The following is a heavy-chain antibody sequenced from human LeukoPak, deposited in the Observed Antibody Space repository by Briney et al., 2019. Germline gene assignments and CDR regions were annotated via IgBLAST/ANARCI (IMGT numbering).Heavy chain of an antibody. CDR1: GFTFDDYA. V-gene: IGHV3-9*01. CDR2: ISWNSGSI. D-gene: IGHD3-22*01. J-gene: IGHJ5*02. Sequence: GRSLRLSCAASGFTFDDYAMHWVRQAPGRGLEWVSGISWNSGSIGYADSVKGRFTISRDNAKNSLYLQMNSLRAEDTALYYCAKGGNYYDKFELQFDPWGQGTLVTVSS. CDR3: AKGGNYYDKFELQFDP.